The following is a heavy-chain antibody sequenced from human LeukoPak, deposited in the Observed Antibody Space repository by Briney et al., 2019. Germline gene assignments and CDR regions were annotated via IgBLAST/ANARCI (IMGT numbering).Heavy chain of an antibody. CDR3: TTLDIVVVPAAGHFQH. CDR2: IKGKTDGGTT. J-gene: IGHJ1*01. Sequence: GGSLRLSCAASGFTFSNAWMSWVRQAPGKGLEWVGRIKGKTDGGTTDYAAPVKGRFTISRDDSKNTLYLQMNSLKTEDTAVYYCTTLDIVVVPAAGHFQHWGQGTLVTVSS. CDR1: GFTFSNAW. D-gene: IGHD2-2*03. V-gene: IGHV3-15*01.